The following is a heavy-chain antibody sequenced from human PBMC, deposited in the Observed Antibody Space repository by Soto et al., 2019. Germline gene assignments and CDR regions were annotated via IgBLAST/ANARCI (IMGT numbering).Heavy chain of an antibody. CDR2: ISGSGGST. CDR3: AKDGGIGNKRWITPNWFDP. V-gene: IGHV3-23*01. CDR1: GFTFSSYA. D-gene: IGHD1-26*01. J-gene: IGHJ5*02. Sequence: GGSLRLSCAASGFTFSSYAMSWVRQAPGKGLEWVSAISGSGGSTYYADSVKGRFTISRDNSKNTLYLQMNSLRAEDTAVYYCAKDGGIGNKRWITPNWFDPWGQGTLVTVSS.